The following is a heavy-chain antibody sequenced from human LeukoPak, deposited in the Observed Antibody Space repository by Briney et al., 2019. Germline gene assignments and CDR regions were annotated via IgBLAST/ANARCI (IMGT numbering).Heavy chain of an antibody. V-gene: IGHV3-23*01. Sequence: PGGSLRLSCVASGFTFPTYAMMWVRQAPGKGLEWVSSIRVSDGARFYADSVKGRFTTSRDNPKNTLYLQMNSLRAEDTAVYYCEGEFCSSTSCYHYWGQGTLVTVSS. D-gene: IGHD2-2*01. CDR2: IRVSDGAR. CDR3: EGEFCSSTSCYHY. J-gene: IGHJ4*02. CDR1: GFTFPTYA.